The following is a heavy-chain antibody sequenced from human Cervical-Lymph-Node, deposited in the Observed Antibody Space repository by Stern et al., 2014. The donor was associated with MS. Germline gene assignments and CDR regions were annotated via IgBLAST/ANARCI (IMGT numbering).Heavy chain of an antibody. V-gene: IGHV1-8*01. Sequence: QVQLLQSGAEVKKPGASVRVSCKASGYTFINYDINWGRQATGQGLEWVGWINPKNGHSVSTQKFQGRVSLAANNSISTAYMDLLNLRFEDTAIYYCTTSQGAFWGQGTLVTVSS. J-gene: IGHJ4*02. CDR2: INPKNGHS. D-gene: IGHD3-3*02. CDR3: TTSQGAF. CDR1: GYTFINYD.